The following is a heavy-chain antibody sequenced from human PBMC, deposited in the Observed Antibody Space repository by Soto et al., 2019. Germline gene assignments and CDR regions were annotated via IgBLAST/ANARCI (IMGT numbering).Heavy chain of an antibody. J-gene: IGHJ3*02. CDR3: ARDAVRWESAVFDI. CDR1: GYTFTCYS. D-gene: IGHD1-26*01. Sequence: ASVKVSCKASGYTFTCYSISWVRQAPGQGLEWMGWISAYNGNTNYAQKLQGRVTMTTDTSTSTAYMDLRSLRSDDTAMYYCARDAVRWESAVFDIWGQGTMVTVS. V-gene: IGHV1-18*01. CDR2: ISAYNGNT.